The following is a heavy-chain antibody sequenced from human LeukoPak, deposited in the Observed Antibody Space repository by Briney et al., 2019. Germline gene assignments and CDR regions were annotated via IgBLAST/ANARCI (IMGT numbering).Heavy chain of an antibody. V-gene: IGHV3-23*01. CDR3: AKGSGRSYIESDY. CDR2: ISGSGGST. Sequence: PGGSLRLSCAASGFTFSSYAMSWVPQAPGKGLEWVSAISGSGGSTYYADSVKGRFTISRDNSKNTLYLQMNSLRAEDTAVYYCAKGSGRSYIESDYWGQGTLVTVSS. D-gene: IGHD3-10*01. J-gene: IGHJ4*02. CDR1: GFTFSSYA.